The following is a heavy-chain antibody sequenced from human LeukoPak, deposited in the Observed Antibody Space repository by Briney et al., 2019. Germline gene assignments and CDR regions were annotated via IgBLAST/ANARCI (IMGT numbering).Heavy chain of an antibody. CDR3: ARDLEED. CDR1: GLTLSNYG. J-gene: IGHJ4*02. Sequence: GGSLRLSCLASGLTLSNYGMNWVRQAPGKGLEWLSYISASGRTTCYADSVKGRFSMSRDNANNSVFLEMNSLRVDDTALYYCARDLEEDWGQGTLVTVSS. CDR2: ISASGRTT. V-gene: IGHV3-48*04.